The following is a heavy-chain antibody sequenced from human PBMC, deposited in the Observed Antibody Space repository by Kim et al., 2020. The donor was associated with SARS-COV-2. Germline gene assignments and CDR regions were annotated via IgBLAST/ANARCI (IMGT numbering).Heavy chain of an antibody. V-gene: IGHV4-34*13. CDR3: ARGVMAAAGSYYFDY. J-gene: IGHJ4*02. D-gene: IGHD6-13*01. Sequence: PARRSRVTISVDTSKNQFSLKLSSVTAADTAVYYCARGVMAAAGSYYFDYWGQGTLVTVSS.